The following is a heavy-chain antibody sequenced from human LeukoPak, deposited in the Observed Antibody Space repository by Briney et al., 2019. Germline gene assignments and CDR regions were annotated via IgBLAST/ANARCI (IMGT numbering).Heavy chain of an antibody. CDR3: AKVPYSDYGSGRPPFMDV. CDR1: GFTFSNYA. V-gene: IGHV3-23*01. Sequence: GGSLRLSCAASGFTFSNYAMSWVRQAPGRGPDWVSTLSDSGSSTYYADSVKGRFIISRDNSKNTLYLQMDSLRVEDTATYYCAKVPYSDYGSGRPPFMDVWGQGTTVAVSS. J-gene: IGHJ6*02. CDR2: LSDSGSST. D-gene: IGHD3-10*01.